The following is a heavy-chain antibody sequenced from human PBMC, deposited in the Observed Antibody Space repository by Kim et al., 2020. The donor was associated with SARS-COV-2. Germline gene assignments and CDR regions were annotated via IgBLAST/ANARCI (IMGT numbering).Heavy chain of an antibody. V-gene: IGHV3-23*01. J-gene: IGHJ3*02. Sequence: SVKGRFTISRDNSKNTLYLQMNSLRAEDTAVYYCAKLGGYSSSYEGAFDIWGQGTMVTVSS. D-gene: IGHD6-13*01. CDR3: AKLGGYSSSYEGAFDI.